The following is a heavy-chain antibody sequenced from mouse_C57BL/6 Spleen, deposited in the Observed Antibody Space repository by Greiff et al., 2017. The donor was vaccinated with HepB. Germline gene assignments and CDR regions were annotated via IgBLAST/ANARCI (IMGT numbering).Heavy chain of an antibody. CDR1: GFSLTSYG. CDR2: IWGVGST. J-gene: IGHJ4*01. D-gene: IGHD4-1*01. CDR3: ARSNWDYAMDY. Sequence: VQLQQSGPGLVAPSQSLSITCTVSGFSLTSYGVDWVRQSPGKGLEWLGVIWGVGSTNYNSALKSRLSISKDNSKSQVFLKMNSLQTDDTAMYYCARSNWDYAMDYWGQGTSVTVSS. V-gene: IGHV2-6*01.